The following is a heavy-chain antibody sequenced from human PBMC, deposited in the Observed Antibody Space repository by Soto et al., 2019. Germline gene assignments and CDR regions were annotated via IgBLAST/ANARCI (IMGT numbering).Heavy chain of an antibody. CDR3: ARQKYAYCGGDCYPNWFDP. Sequence: QVQLVESGGGLVKPGGSLRLSCAASGFTFSDYYMSWIRQAPGKGLEWVSYISSSSSYTNYADSVKGRFTISRENAKNPLYLQMNSLRAEDTAVYDCARQKYAYCGGDCYPNWFDPWGQGTLVTVSS. CDR2: ISSSSSYT. CDR1: GFTFSDYY. V-gene: IGHV3-11*05. D-gene: IGHD2-21*02. J-gene: IGHJ5*02.